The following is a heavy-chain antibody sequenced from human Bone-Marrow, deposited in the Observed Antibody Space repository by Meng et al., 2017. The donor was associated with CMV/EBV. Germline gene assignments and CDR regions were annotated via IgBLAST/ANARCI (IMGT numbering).Heavy chain of an antibody. Sequence: GSLRLSCTVSGGSVSSGSHFWSWIRQPPGKGLEWIGYLYYSGTTNYNSSLKSRVTISVDTSKNQFSLKLTSVTAADTAVYYCAREEGYYYYDMDVWGQGTTVTVSS. D-gene: IGHD3-22*01. CDR2: LYYSGTT. V-gene: IGHV4-61*01. J-gene: IGHJ6*02. CDR3: AREEGYYYYDMDV. CDR1: GGSVSSGSHF.